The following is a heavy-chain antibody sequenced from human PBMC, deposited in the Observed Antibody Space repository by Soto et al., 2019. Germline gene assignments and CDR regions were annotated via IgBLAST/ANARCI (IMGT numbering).Heavy chain of an antibody. V-gene: IGHV1-69*01. CDR1: GGTFSSYA. J-gene: IGHJ6*02. Sequence: QGQLVQSGAEVKKPGSSVKVSCKASGGTFSSYAISWVRQAPGQGLEWMGGIIPIFGTANYAQKFQGRVTITADEYTSTAYMELSSLRSEDTAVYYCARGEGGVAGSYYYYGMDVWGQGTTVTVSS. CDR2: IIPIFGTA. CDR3: ARGEGGVAGSYYYYGMDV. D-gene: IGHD6-19*01.